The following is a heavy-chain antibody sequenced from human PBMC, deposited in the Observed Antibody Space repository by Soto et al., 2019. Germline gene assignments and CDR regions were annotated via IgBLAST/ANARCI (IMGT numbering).Heavy chain of an antibody. CDR3: ARAILGFGDQGMDV. CDR2: INPNSGGT. J-gene: IGHJ6*02. V-gene: IGHV1-2*02. CDR1: GYTFTGYY. D-gene: IGHD3-10*01. Sequence: GASVKVSCKASGYTFTGYYMHWVRQAPGQGLEWMGWINPNSGGTNYAQKFQGRVTMTRDTSISTAYMELSRLRSDDTAVYYCARAILGFGDQGMDVWGQGTTVTVSS.